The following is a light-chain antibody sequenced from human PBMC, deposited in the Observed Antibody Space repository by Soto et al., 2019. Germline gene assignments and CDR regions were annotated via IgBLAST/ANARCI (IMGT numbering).Light chain of an antibody. CDR3: SSYTSTEIGV. CDR2: QVT. CDR1: SSDVGGYDY. Sequence: QSALTQPAAVSASPGQSITISCTGTSSDVGGYDYVSWYRQHPGKAPKLIIYQVTNRPSGVSNRFSGSKSGNTASLTISGLQPEDEAHYYCSSYTSTEIGVFGGGTKLTVL. J-gene: IGLJ3*02. V-gene: IGLV2-14*01.